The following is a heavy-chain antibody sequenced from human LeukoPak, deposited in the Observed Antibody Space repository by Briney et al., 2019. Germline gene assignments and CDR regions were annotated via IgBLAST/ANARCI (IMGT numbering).Heavy chain of an antibody. J-gene: IGHJ4*02. V-gene: IGHV3-48*04. CDR1: RFYFSTYD. CDR2: IDSSASTT. Sequence: GGSLRLSCTASRFYFSTYDMNWVRQVPGKGLEWVSYIDSSASTTYYAGSVQGRFTISRDNAKNSLYLQMNSLRAEDTAVYYCARAPGCSGGSCYGYWGQGTLVTVSS. D-gene: IGHD2-15*01. CDR3: ARAPGCSGGSCYGY.